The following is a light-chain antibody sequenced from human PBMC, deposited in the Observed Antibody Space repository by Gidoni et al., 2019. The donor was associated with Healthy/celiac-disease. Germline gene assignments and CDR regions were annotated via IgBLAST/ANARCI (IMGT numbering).Light chain of an antibody. V-gene: IGKV3-20*01. J-gene: IGKJ3*01. Sequence: EIVLTQSPGTLSLSPGERATLSCRASQSVSSSYLAWYQQKPGQAPRLLIYGASSRATGIPDRFSGSGSGTDFTLTISRLEPEDFAVYYCQQYGSSPTFGPXTKVDIK. CDR3: QQYGSSPT. CDR1: QSVSSSY. CDR2: GAS.